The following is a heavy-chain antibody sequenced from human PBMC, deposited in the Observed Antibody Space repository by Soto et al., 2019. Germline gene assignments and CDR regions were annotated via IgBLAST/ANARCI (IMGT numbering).Heavy chain of an antibody. V-gene: IGHV1-18*01. CDR2: ISAYNGKT. J-gene: IGHJ4*01. CDR1: GYPFTSYG. Sequence: QVQLLQSGAEVKKPGASVKGSCKTSGYPFTSYGINWVRQAPGQGPEWMGWISAYNGKTSYTQKFQGRVTMTTDTSTSTAYMELRSLRSDDTAVYYCARARLIAVTGLLHYWGHGNLVTVS. D-gene: IGHD6-19*01. CDR3: ARARLIAVTGLLHY.